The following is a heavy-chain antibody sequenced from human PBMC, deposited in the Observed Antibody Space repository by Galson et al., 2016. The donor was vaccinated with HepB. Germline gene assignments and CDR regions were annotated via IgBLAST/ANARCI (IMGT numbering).Heavy chain of an antibody. J-gene: IGHJ6*02. CDR2: IIPISGTA. CDR3: AGNYDFWSGHRMDV. Sequence: SVKVSCKASRVTFSSYAINWVRQAPGQGLEWMGVIIPISGTATYSQRFLGTVTITADESTSTAYMDLSSLRSEDTAVYYCAGNYDFWSGHRMDVWGQGTTVTVSS. D-gene: IGHD3-3*01. CDR1: RVTFSSYA. V-gene: IGHV1-69*13.